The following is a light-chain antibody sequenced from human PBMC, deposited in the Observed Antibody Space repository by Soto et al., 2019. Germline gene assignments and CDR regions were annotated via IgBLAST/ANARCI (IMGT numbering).Light chain of an antibody. Sequence: EIVMTQSPATLSVSPGEKATLSCRASQSVNNNLAWYLQKPGQAPRLLIYFASTRATGIPARFSGSGSGTEFTLTISSLQSEDVAVYDCQQYNKWPLTFGGGTKVEAK. CDR3: QQYNKWPLT. J-gene: IGKJ4*01. CDR1: QSVNNN. CDR2: FAS. V-gene: IGKV3-15*01.